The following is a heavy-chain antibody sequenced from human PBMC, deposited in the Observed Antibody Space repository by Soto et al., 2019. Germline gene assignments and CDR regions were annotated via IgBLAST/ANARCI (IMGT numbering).Heavy chain of an antibody. D-gene: IGHD3-22*01. CDR1: GFTFSSYA. CDR3: RIVVVVTKTDHDAFDI. Sequence: GGSLRLSCAASGFTFSSYAMHWVRQAPGKGLEWVAVISYDGSNKYYADSVKGRFTISRDNSKNTLYLQMNSLRAEDTAVYYCRIVVVVTKTDHDAFDIWGQGTMVTVSS. CDR2: ISYDGSNK. J-gene: IGHJ3*02. V-gene: IGHV3-30-3*01.